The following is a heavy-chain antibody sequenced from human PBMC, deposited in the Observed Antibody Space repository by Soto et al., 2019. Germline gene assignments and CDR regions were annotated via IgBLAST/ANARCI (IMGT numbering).Heavy chain of an antibody. Sequence: EVQLVESGGGVVRPGGSLRLACVVSGFSLDEYGMSWVRQAPGKGPEWVSGMHCNGNSTGYADSVKGRFTISRDDAKNSLYLQMNSLRAEDTAFYYCARDHRWGYEYGDYGDSWGHGTLVTVSS. CDR3: ARDHRWGYEYGDYGDS. D-gene: IGHD4-17*01. CDR1: GFSLDEYG. CDR2: MHCNGNST. J-gene: IGHJ5*01. V-gene: IGHV3-20*04.